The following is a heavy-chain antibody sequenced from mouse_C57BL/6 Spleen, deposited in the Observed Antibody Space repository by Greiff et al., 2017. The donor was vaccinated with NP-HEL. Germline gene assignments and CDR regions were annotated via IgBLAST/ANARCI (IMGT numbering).Heavy chain of an antibody. Sequence: EVKLQESGGGLVKPGGSLKLSCAASGFTFSSYAMSWVRQTPEKRLEWVATISDGGSYTYYPDNVKGRFTISRDNAKNNLYLQMSHLKSEDTAMYYCARDRGIYYDYLYYAMDYWGQGTSVTVSS. CDR1: GFTFSSYA. CDR3: ARDRGIYYDYLYYAMDY. J-gene: IGHJ4*01. V-gene: IGHV5-4*01. CDR2: ISDGGSYT. D-gene: IGHD2-4*01.